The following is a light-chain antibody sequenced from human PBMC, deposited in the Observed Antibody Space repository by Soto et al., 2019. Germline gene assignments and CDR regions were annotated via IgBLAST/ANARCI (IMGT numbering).Light chain of an antibody. V-gene: IGLV2-23*01. CDR2: EGS. CDR3: CSYAGSSTFSYV. J-gene: IGLJ1*01. CDR1: SSDVGSYNL. Sequence: QSVPTQPASVSGSPGQSITISCTGTSSDVGSYNLVSWYQQHPGKAPKLMIYEGSKRPSGVSNRFSGSKSGNTASLTISGLQAEDQADYYCCSYAGSSTFSYVFGTGTKVTVL.